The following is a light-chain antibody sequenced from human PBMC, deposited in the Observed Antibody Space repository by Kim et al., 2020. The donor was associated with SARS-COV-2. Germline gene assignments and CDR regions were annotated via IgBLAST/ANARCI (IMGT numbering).Light chain of an antibody. CDR3: SSYAGSNNLV. CDR1: SSDVGGYNH. CDR2: EVS. V-gene: IGLV2-8*01. Sequence: GQSVTISCTGTSSDVGGYNHVTWYQQQPGKAPNLMIYEVSKRPSGVPDRFSASKSGNTASLTVSGLQAEDESDYYCSSYAGSNNLVFGGGTQLTVL. J-gene: IGLJ3*02.